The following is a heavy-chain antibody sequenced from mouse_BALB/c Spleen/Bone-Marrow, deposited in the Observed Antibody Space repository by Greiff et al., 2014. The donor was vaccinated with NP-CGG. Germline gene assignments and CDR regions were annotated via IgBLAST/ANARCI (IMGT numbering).Heavy chain of an antibody. D-gene: IGHD2-14*01. CDR2: ISSGSSTI. V-gene: IGHV5-17*02. CDR3: ARSGTLYYFDY. J-gene: IGHJ2*01. CDR1: GFTFSSFG. Sequence: EVKLMESGGGLVQPGGSRKLSCAASGFTFSSFGMHWVRQAPEKGLEWVAYISSGSSTIYYADKVKGRFTISRDNPKNTLFLQMTSLRSEDTAMYYCARSGTLYYFDYWGQGTTLTASS.